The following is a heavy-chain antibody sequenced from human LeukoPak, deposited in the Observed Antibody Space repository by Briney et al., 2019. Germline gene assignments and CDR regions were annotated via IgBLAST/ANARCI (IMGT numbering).Heavy chain of an antibody. CDR2: ISSSSAYI. V-gene: IGHV3-21*03. CDR1: GFPFSSYG. Sequence: GGSLRLSCAPSGFPFSSYGMNWVRQAPGKGLEWVSSISSSSAYIYYADSVKGRFSISRDNANNSPYLQMNSLRAEDTAVYYCATDSSGYYEGYWGQGTLVTVSS. J-gene: IGHJ4*02. D-gene: IGHD3-22*01. CDR3: ATDSSGYYEGY.